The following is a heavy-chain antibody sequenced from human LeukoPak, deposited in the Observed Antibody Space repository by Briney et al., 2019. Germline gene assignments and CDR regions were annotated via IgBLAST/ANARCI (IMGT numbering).Heavy chain of an antibody. CDR2: IYYSGST. V-gene: IGHV4-39*01. CDR1: GGSISSSSYY. J-gene: IGHJ4*02. Sequence: PSQTLSLTCTVSGGSISSSSYYWGWIRQPPGKGLEWIGSIYYSGSTYYNPSLKSRVTISVDTSKNQFSLKLSSVTAADTAVYYCASYCSSTSCYSRWGQGTLVTVSS. D-gene: IGHD2-2*01. CDR3: ASYCSSTSCYSR.